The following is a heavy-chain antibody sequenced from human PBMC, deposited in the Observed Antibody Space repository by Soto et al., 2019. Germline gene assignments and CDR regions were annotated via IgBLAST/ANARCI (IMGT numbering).Heavy chain of an antibody. CDR1: GYTFTSYG. Sequence: QVQLVQSGAEVKKPGASVKVSCKASGYTFTSYGISWVRQAPGQGLEWVGWISAYNGNTNYAQKLQGRVTMTTDTSTSTAYMELRSLRSDGMAVYYCARDLGISSGYFYVQSYYYYGMDVWGQGTTVTVSS. V-gene: IGHV1-18*03. CDR3: ARDLGISSGYFYVQSYYYYGMDV. D-gene: IGHD3-22*01. CDR2: ISAYNGNT. J-gene: IGHJ6*02.